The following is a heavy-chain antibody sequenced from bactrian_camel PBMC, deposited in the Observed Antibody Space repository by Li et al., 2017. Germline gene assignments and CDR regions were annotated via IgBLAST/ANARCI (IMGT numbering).Heavy chain of an antibody. V-gene: IGHV3S53*01. CDR2: IDTSGGT. CDR1: GYNTYY. D-gene: IGHD7*01. J-gene: IGHJ4*01. Sequence: VQLVESGGGSVQAGGSLKLSCVVSGYNTYYMAWFRQAPGKEREGVAFIDTSGGTNYAYSVAGRFTISKDNAKNTVYLQMDSLDTRDTAIYYCAARAGICIRDDHWSRMKYKGQGTQVTVS.